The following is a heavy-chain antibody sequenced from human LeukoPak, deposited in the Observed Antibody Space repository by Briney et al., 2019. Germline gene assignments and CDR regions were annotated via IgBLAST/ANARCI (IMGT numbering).Heavy chain of an antibody. CDR3: ARGRRDGYNYYY. Sequence: ASVKVSCKASGYTFTSYGISWVRQAPGQGLEWMGWISAYNGNTNYAQKLQGRVTMTTDTSTTTAYMELRCLRSDDTAVYYCARGRRDGYNYYYWGQGTLVTVSS. CDR2: ISAYNGNT. CDR1: GYTFTSYG. D-gene: IGHD5-24*01. V-gene: IGHV1-18*01. J-gene: IGHJ4*02.